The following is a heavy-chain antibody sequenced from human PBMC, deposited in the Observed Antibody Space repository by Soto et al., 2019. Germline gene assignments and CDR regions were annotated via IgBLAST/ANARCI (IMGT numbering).Heavy chain of an antibody. V-gene: IGHV1-18*04. CDR3: ARSSIAARNYYYYGMDV. D-gene: IGHD6-6*01. CDR1: GYTFTSYG. CDR2: ISAYNSNT. J-gene: IGHJ6*02. Sequence: ASVKVSCKASGYTFTSYGISWVRQAPGQGLEWMGWISAYNSNTNYAQKLQGRVTMTTDTSTSTAYMEMRSLRSDDTAVYYCARSSIAARNYYYYGMDVWGQGTTVTVS.